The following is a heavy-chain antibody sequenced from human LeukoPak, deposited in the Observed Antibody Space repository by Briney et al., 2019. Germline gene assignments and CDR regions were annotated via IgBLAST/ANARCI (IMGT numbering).Heavy chain of an antibody. CDR3: VIGVGWQPDY. D-gene: IGHD2-15*01. V-gene: IGHV4-59*11. CDR2: IYKIGTT. CDR1: GGSISSHY. Sequence: SETLSLTCTVSGGSISSHYWSWIRQPPGKGLEWIGHIYKIGTTNYNPSLKSRLTIPADTSKNQFSLKLRSVTAADTAVYYCVIGVGWQPDYWGQGALVTVSS. J-gene: IGHJ4*02.